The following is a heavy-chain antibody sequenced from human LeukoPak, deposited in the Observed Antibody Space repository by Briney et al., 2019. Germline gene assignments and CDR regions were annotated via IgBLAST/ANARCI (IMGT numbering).Heavy chain of an antibody. V-gene: IGHV4-30-2*01. Sequence: PSQTLSLTCTVSGGSISSGGYYWSWIRQPPGKGLEWIGEINHSGSTNYNPSLKSRVTISVDTSKNQFSLKLSSVTAADTAVYYCARNSRNIAEPWGFDYWGQGTLVTVSS. D-gene: IGHD6-13*01. J-gene: IGHJ4*02. CDR3: ARNSRNIAEPWGFDY. CDR1: GGSISSGGYY. CDR2: INHSGST.